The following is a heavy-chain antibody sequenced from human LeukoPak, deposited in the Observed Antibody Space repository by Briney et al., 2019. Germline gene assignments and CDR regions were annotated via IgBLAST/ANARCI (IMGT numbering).Heavy chain of an antibody. J-gene: IGHJ3*02. D-gene: IGHD1-26*01. V-gene: IGHV3-23*01. CDR1: GVTFNSYV. CDR3: ARDRGYSGTYHDAFDI. Sequence: GGSLRLSCEASGVTFNSYVMSWVRQAPGKGPEWVSGISGSGSGTYYADSVKGRFAISRDNSKNTLYLQMNSLRAEDTALYYCARDRGYSGTYHDAFDIWGQGTMVTVSS. CDR2: ISGSGSGT.